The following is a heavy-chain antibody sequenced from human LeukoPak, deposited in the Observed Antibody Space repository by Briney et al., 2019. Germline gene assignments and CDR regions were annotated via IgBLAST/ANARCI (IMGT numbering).Heavy chain of an antibody. CDR3: ARAASWSPIGDSYYYMDV. D-gene: IGHD6-13*01. Sequence: SVKVSCKASGGTFSSYAISWVRQAPGQGLEWMGGIIPIFGTANYAQKFQGRVTMTRNTSISTAYVELSSLRSDDTAVYYCARAASWSPIGDSYYYMDVWGKGTTVTISS. CDR2: IIPIFGTA. CDR1: GGTFSSYA. J-gene: IGHJ6*03. V-gene: IGHV1-69*05.